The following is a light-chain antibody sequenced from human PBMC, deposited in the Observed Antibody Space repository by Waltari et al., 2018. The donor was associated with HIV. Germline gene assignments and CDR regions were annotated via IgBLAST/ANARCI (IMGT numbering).Light chain of an antibody. V-gene: IGLV1-40*01. CDR3: QSYDSSLSGYV. J-gene: IGLJ1*01. CDR1: SSNLGAGYT. CDR2: SNT. Sequence: QSVLTQPPSVFGAPGQRVTISCTGSSSNLGAGYTVSWYRQLPGTAPKLLIYSNTNRPSGVPDRCAGSKSGTPASLAITGLQADDEADYYCQSYDSSLSGYVFGTGTKVTVL.